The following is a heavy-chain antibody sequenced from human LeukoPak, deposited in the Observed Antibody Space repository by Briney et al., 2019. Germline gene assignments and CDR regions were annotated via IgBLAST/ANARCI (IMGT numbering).Heavy chain of an antibody. CDR3: ARDPYYYDSSGYEFGAFDI. J-gene: IGHJ3*02. Sequence: GGSLRLSCAASGFTFSTSWMSWVRQAPGKGLEWVGNIKEDGSQKHYVDSVEGRFTISRDNARNLLYLQMNSLRVEDTAVYFCARDPYYYDSSGYEFGAFDIWGQGTTVTVSS. V-gene: IGHV3-7*01. CDR2: IKEDGSQK. D-gene: IGHD3-22*01. CDR1: GFTFSTSW.